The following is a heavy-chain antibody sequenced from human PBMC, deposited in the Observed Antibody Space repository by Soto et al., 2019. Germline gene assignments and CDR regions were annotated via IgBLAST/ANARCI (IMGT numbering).Heavy chain of an antibody. Sequence: QGQLVQSGAEMKKPGSSVKVSCQSSGGTFNTYAMNWVRQAPGQGPEWMGDISPMFGTANCAPKLQGRVTVTADESTGTSYMQLSSLTSEDTALYFCAREVQVHTPAFVYWGQGTLVTVSS. V-gene: IGHV1-69*19. CDR3: AREVQVHTPAFVY. CDR1: GGTFNTYA. D-gene: IGHD3-10*01. J-gene: IGHJ4*02. CDR2: ISPMFGTA.